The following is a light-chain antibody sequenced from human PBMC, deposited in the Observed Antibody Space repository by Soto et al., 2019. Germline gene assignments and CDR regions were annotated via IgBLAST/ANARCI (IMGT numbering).Light chain of an antibody. CDR2: QDT. CDR3: QAWDSSTAVV. CDR1: KLGDKY. J-gene: IGLJ2*01. V-gene: IGLV3-1*01. Sequence: SYELTQPPSVSVSPGQXASITCSGDKLGDKYACWYQQKPGQSPVVVIYQDTKRPSGIPERFSGSNSGNTATLTISGTQAMDEADYYCQAWDSSTAVVFGGGTKLTVL.